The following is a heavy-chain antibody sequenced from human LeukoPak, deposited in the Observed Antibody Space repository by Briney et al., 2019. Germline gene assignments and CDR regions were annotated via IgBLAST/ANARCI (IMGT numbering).Heavy chain of an antibody. Sequence: GGSLRLSCAASGFTFSSYWMNWVRQAPGKGLEWVANIKQDGSEKYYVDSVKGRFTISRDNAKNSLYLQMNSLRAEDTAVYYCARAQGYSYVGYYYMGVWGKGTTVTVSS. J-gene: IGHJ6*03. V-gene: IGHV3-7*01. CDR2: IKQDGSEK. D-gene: IGHD5-18*01. CDR3: ARAQGYSYVGYYYMGV. CDR1: GFTFSSYW.